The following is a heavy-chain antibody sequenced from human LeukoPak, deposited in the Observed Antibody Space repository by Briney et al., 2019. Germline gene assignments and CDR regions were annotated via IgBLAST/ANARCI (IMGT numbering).Heavy chain of an antibody. V-gene: IGHV4-39*01. J-gene: IGHJ5*02. CDR2: IYYSGST. CDR1: GDSISSGTYY. CDR3: ARRGLQNWFDP. Sequence: SETLSLTCTVSGDSISSGTYYWAWLRQPPGKGLEWIGSIYYSGSTYYNPSLKSRVTISVDTSKNQFSLKLSSVTAADTAVYFCARRGLQNWFDPWGQGTLVTVSS. D-gene: IGHD5-24*01.